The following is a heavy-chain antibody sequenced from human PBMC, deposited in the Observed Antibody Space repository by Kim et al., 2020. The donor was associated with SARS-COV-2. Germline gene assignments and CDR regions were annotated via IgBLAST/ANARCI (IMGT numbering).Heavy chain of an antibody. V-gene: IGHV1-46*01. Sequence: YAQKFQGRVTMTRDTSTSTVYMELSSLRSEDTAVYYCARAQGDGQAFDYWGQGTLVTVSS. CDR3: ARAQGDGQAFDY. J-gene: IGHJ4*02.